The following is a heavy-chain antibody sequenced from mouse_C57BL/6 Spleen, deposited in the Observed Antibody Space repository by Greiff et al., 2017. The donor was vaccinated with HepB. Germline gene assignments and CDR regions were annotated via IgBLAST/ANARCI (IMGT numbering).Heavy chain of an antibody. J-gene: IGHJ1*03. CDR1: GYTFTSYW. CDR3: ARDPNYYGSSYRYFDV. D-gene: IGHD1-1*01. CDR2: IYPGSGST. V-gene: IGHV1-55*01. Sequence: QVQLQQPGAELVKPGASVKMSCKASGYTFTSYWITWVKQRPGQGLEWIGDIYPGSGSTNYNEKFKSKATLTVDTSSSTAYMQLSSLTSEDSAVYYCARDPNYYGSSYRYFDVWGTGTTVTVSS.